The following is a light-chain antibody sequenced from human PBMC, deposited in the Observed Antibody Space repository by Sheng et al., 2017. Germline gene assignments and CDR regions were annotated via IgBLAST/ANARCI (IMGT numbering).Light chain of an antibody. Sequence: EIVMTQSPVTLSVSPGERATLSCRASQSVGFHLAWYQQKSGQAPRPLIYDASIRATGVPARFSGSGSGTDFTLTISSLQSEDFAVYYCHQYDDWPPAFGPGTRVDIK. CDR2: DAS. CDR3: HQYDDWPPA. CDR1: QSVGFH. J-gene: IGKJ3*01. V-gene: IGKV3-15*01.